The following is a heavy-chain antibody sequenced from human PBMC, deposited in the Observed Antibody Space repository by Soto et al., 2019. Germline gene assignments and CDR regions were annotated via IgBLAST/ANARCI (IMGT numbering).Heavy chain of an antibody. V-gene: IGHV1-2*04. CDR3: ARGSEERAIDY. J-gene: IGHJ4*02. CDR2: INPNSGGT. Sequence: QVQLVQSGAEVKKPGASVKVSCKASGYTFTGYYMHWVRQAPGQGLEWMGWINPNSGGTNYAQEFQGWVTMTRDTSISTAYMELSRLRSDDTAVYYCARGSEERAIDYWGQGTLVTVSS. D-gene: IGHD1-26*01. CDR1: GYTFTGYY.